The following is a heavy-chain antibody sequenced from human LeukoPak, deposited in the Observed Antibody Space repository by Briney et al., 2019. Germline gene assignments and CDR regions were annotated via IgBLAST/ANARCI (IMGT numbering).Heavy chain of an antibody. CDR1: GESISGFY. CDR3: ARDYRPNAHWFDP. CDR2: IYYSGST. J-gene: IGHJ5*02. D-gene: IGHD4/OR15-4a*01. Sequence: SETLSLTCTVSGESISGFYWTWIRQPPGKGLEWIGYIYYSGSTNYNPSLKSRVTISVDTSKNQFSLKLSSVTAADTAVYYCARDYRPNAHWFDPWGQGTLVTVSS. V-gene: IGHV4-59*01.